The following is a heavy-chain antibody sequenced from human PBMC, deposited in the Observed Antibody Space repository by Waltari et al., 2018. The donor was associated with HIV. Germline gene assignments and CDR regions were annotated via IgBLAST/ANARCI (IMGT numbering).Heavy chain of an antibody. V-gene: IGHV3-53*01. CDR3: ARDPRSSGYYGMDV. Sequence: EVQLVASGGVLIEPGGSLRVSCAASGFTISSNYMSWVRQAPGKGLEWVSVIYSGGSRYYADSVKGRFIISRDNSKNTVSLHMNSLRAEDTAVYYCARDPRSSGYYGMDVWGQGIKVTVSS. CDR1: GFTISSNY. D-gene: IGHD1-26*01. CDR2: IYSGGSR. J-gene: IGHJ6*02.